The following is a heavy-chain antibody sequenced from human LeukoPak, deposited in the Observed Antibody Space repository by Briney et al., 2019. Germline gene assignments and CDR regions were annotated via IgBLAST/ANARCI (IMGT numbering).Heavy chain of an antibody. D-gene: IGHD3-22*01. J-gene: IGHJ5*02. V-gene: IGHV1-8*01. Sequence: EASVKVSCKASGYTFTSYDINWVRQATGQGLEWMGWMNLNSGNTGYAQKFQGRVTMTRDTSISTAYMELSSLRSEDTAVYYCARMSYYDSSGDNWFDPWGQGTLVTVSS. CDR1: GYTFTSYD. CDR2: MNLNSGNT. CDR3: ARMSYYDSSGDNWFDP.